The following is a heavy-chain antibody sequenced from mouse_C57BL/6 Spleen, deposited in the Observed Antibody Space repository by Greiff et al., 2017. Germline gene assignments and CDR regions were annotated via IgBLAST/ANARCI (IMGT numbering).Heavy chain of an antibody. J-gene: IGHJ4*01. Sequence: VQRVESGAELARPGASVKMSCKASGYTFTSYTMHWVKQRPGQGLEWIGYINPSSGYTKYNQKFKDKATLTADKSSSTAYMQLSSLTSEDSAVYYCARRGGSKDAMDYWGQGTSVTVSS. CDR3: ARRGGSKDAMDY. D-gene: IGHD1-1*01. V-gene: IGHV1-4*01. CDR1: GYTFTSYT. CDR2: INPSSGYT.